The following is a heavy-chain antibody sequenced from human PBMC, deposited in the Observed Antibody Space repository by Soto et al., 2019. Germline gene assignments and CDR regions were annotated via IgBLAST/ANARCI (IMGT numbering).Heavy chain of an antibody. CDR3: ARVKLGPAASLYAFDI. J-gene: IGHJ3*02. Sequence: SETLSLTCTVSGGSISSYYWSWIRQPPGKGLEWIGYIYYSGSTNYNPSLKSRVTISVDTSKNQFSLKLSSVTAADTAVYYCARVKLGPAASLYAFDIWGQGTMVT. V-gene: IGHV4-59*01. CDR1: GGSISSYY. CDR2: IYYSGST. D-gene: IGHD2-2*01.